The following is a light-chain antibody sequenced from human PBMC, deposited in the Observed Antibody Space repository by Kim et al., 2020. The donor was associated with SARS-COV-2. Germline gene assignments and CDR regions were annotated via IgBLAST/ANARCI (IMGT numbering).Light chain of an antibody. CDR1: RGDFGVYNY. CDR3: SSYTSSSHYV. CDR2: VVS. J-gene: IGLJ1*01. V-gene: IGLV2-14*03. Sequence: TTPCPATRGDFGVYNYFSGYQQHPGKAPNLMFYVVSNRPSGFSNRFSGSKSGNTASLTISGLQAEDEADYYCSSYTSSSHYVFGTGTKVTVL.